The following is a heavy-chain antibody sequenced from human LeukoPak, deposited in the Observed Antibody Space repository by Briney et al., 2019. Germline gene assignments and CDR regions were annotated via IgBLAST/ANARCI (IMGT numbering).Heavy chain of an antibody. J-gene: IGHJ3*02. V-gene: IGHV1-2*02. CDR2: INPNSGGT. Sequence: ASVKVSCKASGYTFTGYYMHWVRQAPGQGLEWMGWINPNSGGTSYAQKFQGRVTMTRDTSISTAYMELSRLRSDDTAVYYCAREDPGDAFDIWGQGTMVTVSS. CDR1: GYTFTGYY. CDR3: AREDPGDAFDI.